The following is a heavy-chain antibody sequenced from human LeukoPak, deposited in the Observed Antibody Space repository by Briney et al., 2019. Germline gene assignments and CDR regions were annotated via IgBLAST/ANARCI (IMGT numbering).Heavy chain of an antibody. CDR2: TYYRSKWYN. V-gene: IGHV6-1*01. CDR1: GDSVSSNSAA. D-gene: IGHD1-26*01. CDR3: ARDNWSGNYYSDAFDI. J-gene: IGHJ3*02. Sequence: SQTLSLTCAISGDSVSSNSAAWNWIRQSPSRGLEWLGRTYYRSKWYNDYAVSVRSRITINPDTSKNQFSLQLNSVTPEDTAVYYCARDNWSGNYYSDAFDIWGQGTMVTVSS.